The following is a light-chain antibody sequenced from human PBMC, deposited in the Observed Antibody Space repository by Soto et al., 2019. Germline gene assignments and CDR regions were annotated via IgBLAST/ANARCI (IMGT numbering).Light chain of an antibody. CDR3: QQYGGSPFT. CDR2: GAS. Sequence: EIVLTQSPGTLSLSPGERATLSCRASQSVSGSYVAWYQQKPGQAPRLLIYGASSRATGIPDRFSGSGSGKDFTLTISRLEPEDFAVYYCQQYGGSPFTFGPGTKVDIK. J-gene: IGKJ3*01. V-gene: IGKV3-20*01. CDR1: QSVSGSY.